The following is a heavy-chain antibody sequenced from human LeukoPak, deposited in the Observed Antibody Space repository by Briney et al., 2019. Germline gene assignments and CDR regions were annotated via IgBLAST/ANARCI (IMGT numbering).Heavy chain of an antibody. CDR2: IYYSGST. J-gene: IGHJ4*02. Sequence: SETLSLTCTVSGGSISSYYWSWIRQPPGKGLEWTGYIYYSGSTNYIPSLKSRVTISVDTSKNQFSLRLSSVTAADTAVYYCARSDYGDYSFDYWGQGTLVTVSS. CDR1: GGSISSYY. V-gene: IGHV4-59*01. CDR3: ARSDYGDYSFDY. D-gene: IGHD4-17*01.